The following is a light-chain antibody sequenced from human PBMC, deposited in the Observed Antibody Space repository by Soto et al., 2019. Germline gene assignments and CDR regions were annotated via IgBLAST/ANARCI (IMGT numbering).Light chain of an antibody. V-gene: IGKV1-5*03. J-gene: IGKJ1*01. CDR3: HQYKSYPWT. CDR2: RVY. Sequence: DIQMTQSPSTLSASVGDRVTITCRASQTINNYLTWYQLKPGKAPKFLIYRVYTLEGRVPSRFSGAGSGTEFSLTTSSLQPADFATYYCHQYKSYPWTFGQGTKVEIK. CDR1: QTINNY.